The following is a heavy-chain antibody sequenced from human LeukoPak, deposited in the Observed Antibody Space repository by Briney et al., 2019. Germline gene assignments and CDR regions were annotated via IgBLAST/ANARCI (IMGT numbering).Heavy chain of an antibody. J-gene: IGHJ4*02. CDR2: INHSGSS. CDR3: ARGQAYYYGSGSYYNGFGY. Sequence: SETLSLTCAVYGGSFRGYYWSWIRQPPGKGLEWIGEINHSGSSNYNPSLKSRVTISLDTAKNQFSLNLSSVTAADTAVYYCARGQAYYYGSGSYYNGFGYWGQGTLVTVSS. CDR1: GGSFRGYY. D-gene: IGHD3-10*01. V-gene: IGHV4-34*01.